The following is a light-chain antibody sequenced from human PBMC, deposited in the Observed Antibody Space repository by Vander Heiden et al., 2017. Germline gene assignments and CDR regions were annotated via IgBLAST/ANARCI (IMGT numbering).Light chain of an antibody. CDR3: QKLNMDPYT. Sequence: IPLPQSPSSLSASVGARVTITCRASQAISSYLAWYQKKPGTAPMLLCYAASTLRSGGPSSCSGGAAGAEFTLTSSSLQPEDVSTYCRQKLNMDPYTFGRGTKLEIK. CDR1: QAISSY. CDR2: AAS. V-gene: IGKV1-9*01. J-gene: IGKJ2*01.